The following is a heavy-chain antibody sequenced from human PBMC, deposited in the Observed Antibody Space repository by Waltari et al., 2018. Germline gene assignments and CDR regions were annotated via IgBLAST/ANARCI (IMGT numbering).Heavy chain of an antibody. CDR1: ASTSSGST. V-gene: IGHV3-73*01. Sequence: VLVVESGGGWVQHGGSVKLACETSASTSSGSTRHWVRRTSGKGLEWIGRIRSKPNNYATRYTASVEGRFTISRDDSENTAYLQMSSLMTEDTAVYYCTGGAVTGTDFWGQGTLVTVSS. J-gene: IGHJ4*02. D-gene: IGHD6-13*01. CDR3: TGGAVTGTDF. CDR2: IRSKPNNYAT.